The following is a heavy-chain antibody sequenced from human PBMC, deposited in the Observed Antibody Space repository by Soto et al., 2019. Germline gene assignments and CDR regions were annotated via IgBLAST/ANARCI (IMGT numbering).Heavy chain of an antibody. J-gene: IGHJ4*02. D-gene: IGHD2-15*01. CDR2: IVVGGGST. V-gene: IGHV1-46*03. CDR1: GFTFTSSA. CDR3: ARLRPRYCSGGSCIDY. Sequence: ASVKVSCKASGFTFTSSAMQWVRQARGQGLEWMGIIVVGGGSTSYAQKFQGRVTMTRDTSTSTVYMELSSLRSEDTAVYYCARLRPRYCSGGSCIDYWGQGTLVTVSS.